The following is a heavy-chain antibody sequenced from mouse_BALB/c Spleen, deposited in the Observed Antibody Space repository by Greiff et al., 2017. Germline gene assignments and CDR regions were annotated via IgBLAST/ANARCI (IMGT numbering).Heavy chain of an antibody. J-gene: IGHJ2*01. CDR2: INPGSGGT. CDR3: ARTGVGYYVDY. Sequence: QVQLQQSGAELVRPGTSVKVSCKASGYAFTNYLIEWVKQRPGQGLEWIGVINPGSGGTNYNEKFKGKATLTADKSSSTAYMQLSSLTSDDSAVYFCARTGVGYYVDYGGEGTTRTGAS. V-gene: IGHV1-54*01. CDR1: GYAFTNYL.